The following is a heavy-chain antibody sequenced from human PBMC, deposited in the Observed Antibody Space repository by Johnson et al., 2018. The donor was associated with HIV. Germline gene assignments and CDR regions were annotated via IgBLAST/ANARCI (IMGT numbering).Heavy chain of an antibody. CDR1: GFTFSSYW. V-gene: IGHV3-7*05. D-gene: IGHD2-8*02. J-gene: IGHJ3*01. CDR2: IKQDGSEK. CDR3: ARGPSQLYWPDVAFDL. Sequence: MLLVESGGGLVQPGGSLRLSCAASGFTFSSYWMSWVRQAPGKGLEWVANIKQDGSEKYYVDSVKGRFTISRDNAKNSLYLQMNSLRAEDTAVYYCARGPSQLYWPDVAFDLWGRGTKVTV.